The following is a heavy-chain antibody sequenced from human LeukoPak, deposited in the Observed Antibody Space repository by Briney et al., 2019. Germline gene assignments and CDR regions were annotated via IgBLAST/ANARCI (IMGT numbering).Heavy chain of an antibody. CDR2: IWPDGSDK. J-gene: IGHJ5*02. Sequence: PGGSLRLSCAASGFTFSDYWMAWVRQAPGKGLEWVANIWPDGSDKYHVDSVRGRFTISRDNVQNSLNLQMNSLRAEDSGVYYCGRWGVNAGLDRWGQGTLVIVSS. CDR1: GFTFSDYW. D-gene: IGHD3-10*01. CDR3: GRWGVNAGLDR. V-gene: IGHV3-7*01.